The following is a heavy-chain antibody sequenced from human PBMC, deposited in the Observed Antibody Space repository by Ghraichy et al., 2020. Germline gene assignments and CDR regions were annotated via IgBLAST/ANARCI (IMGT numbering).Heavy chain of an antibody. CDR2: VRGSGDDT. J-gene: IGHJ4*02. D-gene: IGHD3-22*01. CDR3: AKDPSYYYYDTNFDS. Sequence: GGSLRLSCAAFGFTFNNYAMSWVRQAPGKGLEWVSSVRGSGDDTYYADSVKGRFTISRDNSKNTLYLQMNSLRAEDTAVYFCAKDPSYYYYDTNFDSWGQGTLVTVSS. V-gene: IGHV3-23*01. CDR1: GFTFNNYA.